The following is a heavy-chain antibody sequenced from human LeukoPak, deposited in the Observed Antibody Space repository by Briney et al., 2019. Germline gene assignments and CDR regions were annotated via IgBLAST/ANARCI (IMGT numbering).Heavy chain of an antibody. J-gene: IGHJ5*02. CDR3: ARYQEDSYGDYVRWFDP. CDR2: ISSSSSYI. V-gene: IGHV3-21*01. D-gene: IGHD4-17*01. CDR1: GFTFSSYS. Sequence: GGSLRLSCAASGFTFSSYSMNWVRQAPGKGLEWVSSISSSSSYIYYADSVKGRFTISRDNAKNSLYLQMNSLRAEDTAVYYCARYQEDSYGDYVRWFDPWGQGTLVSVSS.